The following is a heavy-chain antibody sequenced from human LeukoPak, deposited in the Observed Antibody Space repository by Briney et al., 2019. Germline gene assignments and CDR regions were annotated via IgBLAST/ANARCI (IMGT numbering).Heavy chain of an antibody. V-gene: IGHV4-4*07. J-gene: IGHJ6*03. CDR1: GASISSYY. CDR3: AGLSSSRYSMDV. D-gene: IGHD6-6*01. CDR2: IYTSGST. Sequence: PSETLSPTCTVSGASISSYYWSWIQQPAGKGLEWIGRIYTSGSTNYNPSLKSRVTMSVDTSKNQFSLKLSSVTAADTAVYYCAGLSSSRYSMDVWGKGTTVTVSS.